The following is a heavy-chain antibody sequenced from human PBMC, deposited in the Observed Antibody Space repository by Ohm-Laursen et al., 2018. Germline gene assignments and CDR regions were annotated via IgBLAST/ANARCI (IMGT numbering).Heavy chain of an antibody. CDR2: IYYSGST. J-gene: IGHJ4*02. V-gene: IGHV4-39*01. Sequence: SDTLSLTCTVSGGSISRSSYYWGWIRQPPGKGLEWIGSIYYSGSTYYNPSLKSRVTISVDTSKNQFSLKLSSVTAADTAVYYCARQHSSGYYPPHFDYWGQGTLVTVSS. CDR1: GGSISRSSYY. D-gene: IGHD3-22*01. CDR3: ARQHSSGYYPPHFDY.